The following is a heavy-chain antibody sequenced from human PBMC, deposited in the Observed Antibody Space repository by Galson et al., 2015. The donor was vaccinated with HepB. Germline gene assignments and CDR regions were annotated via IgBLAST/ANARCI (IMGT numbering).Heavy chain of an antibody. D-gene: IGHD2-15*01. CDR1: GFTFSSYA. Sequence: SLRLSCAASGFTFSSYAMHWVRQAPGKGLEWVAVISYDGSNKYYADSVKGRFTISRDNSKNTLYLQMNSLRAEDTAVYYCARVMTPFPPRGYYYYGMDVWGQGTTVTVSS. CDR2: ISYDGSNK. CDR3: ARVMTPFPPRGYYYYGMDV. V-gene: IGHV3-30-3*01. J-gene: IGHJ6*02.